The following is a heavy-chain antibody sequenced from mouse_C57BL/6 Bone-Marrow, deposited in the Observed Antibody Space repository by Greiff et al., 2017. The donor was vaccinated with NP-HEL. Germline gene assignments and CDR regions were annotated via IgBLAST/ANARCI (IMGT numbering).Heavy chain of an antibody. D-gene: IGHD1-1*01. Sequence: QVTLKVSGPGILQSSQTLSLTCSFSGFSLSTSGMGVSWIRQPSGKGLEWLAHIYWDDDKRYNPSLKRRLTISKDTSSNQVFLKITSVDTADTATYYCARSITTVVAPPWFAYWGQGTLVTVSA. CDR2: IYWDDDK. V-gene: IGHV8-12*01. J-gene: IGHJ3*01. CDR1: GFSLSTSGMG. CDR3: ARSITTVVAPPWFAY.